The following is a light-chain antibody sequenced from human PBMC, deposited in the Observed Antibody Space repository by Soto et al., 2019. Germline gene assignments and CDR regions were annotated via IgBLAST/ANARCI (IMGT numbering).Light chain of an antibody. CDR3: QQYGSSVWT. CDR1: QSVTSNY. J-gene: IGKJ1*01. CDR2: GAS. Sequence: EIVVTQSPGTLSLSPGERATLSCRASQSVTSNYVAWYQQRVGQARRLILFGASRRASGIPDRFSGSGSGEDFSLNISRLEPEDVAEYYYQQYGSSVWTFGQGTKVEIK. V-gene: IGKV3-20*01.